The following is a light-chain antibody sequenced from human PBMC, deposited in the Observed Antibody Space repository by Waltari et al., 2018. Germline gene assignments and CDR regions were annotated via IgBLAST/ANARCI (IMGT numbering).Light chain of an antibody. CDR2: VAS. J-gene: IGKJ1*01. V-gene: IGKV3-15*01. CDR3: QQYYNWPRG. Sequence: EIVMTQSPATLSVSPGERATLSCRASQSVSSNLAWYQQQPGQAPRLLIYVASTRATGIPARFSGSGSGTEFTLTISSLQSEDFAVYFCQQYYNWPRGFGQGTKVEIK. CDR1: QSVSSN.